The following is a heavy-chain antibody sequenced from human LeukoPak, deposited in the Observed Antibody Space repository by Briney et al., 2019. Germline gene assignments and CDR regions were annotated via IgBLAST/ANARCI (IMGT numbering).Heavy chain of an antibody. Sequence: PSETLSLTCTVSGGSISSGGYYWSWIRQPPGKGLEWIGYIYHSGSTYYNPSLKSRVTISVDRSKNQSSLKLSSVTAADTAVYYCARDEGSSSLYWYFDLWGRGTLVTVSS. CDR3: ARDEGSSSLYWYFDL. D-gene: IGHD6-6*01. J-gene: IGHJ2*01. V-gene: IGHV4-30-2*01. CDR2: IYHSGST. CDR1: GGSISSGGYY.